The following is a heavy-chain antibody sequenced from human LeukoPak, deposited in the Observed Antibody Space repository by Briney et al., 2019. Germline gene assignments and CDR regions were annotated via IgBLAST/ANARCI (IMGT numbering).Heavy chain of an antibody. CDR3: ARDNSVRDEAWWFNP. D-gene: IGHD5-24*01. CDR1: GYTFTSYG. Sequence: SVKVSCKASGYTFTSYGISWVRQAPGQGLEWMGWISAYNGNTNYAQKLQGRVTMTTDTSTSTAYMELRSLRSDDTAVYYCARDNSVRDEAWWFNPWGQGTLVTVSS. V-gene: IGHV1-18*01. CDR2: ISAYNGNT. J-gene: IGHJ5*02.